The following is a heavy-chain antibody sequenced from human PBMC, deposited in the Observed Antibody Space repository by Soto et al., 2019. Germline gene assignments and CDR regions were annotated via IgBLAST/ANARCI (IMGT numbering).Heavy chain of an antibody. Sequence: GGSLRLSCAASGFDASVNFMTWVRQAPGRGLEWVSTINNAGSTFYADSVKGRFTISGDNSKNTLYLQMNSLRVEDTAMYYCVRENYFYGMDVWGQGTAVTAP. CDR3: VRENYFYGMDV. CDR1: GFDASVNF. V-gene: IGHV3-66*01. J-gene: IGHJ6*02. CDR2: INNAGST.